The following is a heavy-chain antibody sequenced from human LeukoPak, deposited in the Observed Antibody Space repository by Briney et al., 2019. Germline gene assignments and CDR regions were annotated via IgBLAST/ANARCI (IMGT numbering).Heavy chain of an antibody. V-gene: IGHV3-66*01. J-gene: IGHJ4*02. D-gene: IGHD3/OR15-3a*01. CDR3: ATIGTGDYREDS. CDR1: GFSVRNNY. Sequence: GGSLRLSCVVSGFSVRNNYVSWVRQAPGKGLEWVSVIYAGDIIHYADSVKGRFTISRDNSKNTVYLQMNSLRAEDTALYYCATIGTGDYREDSWGQGTLVTVSS. CDR2: IYAGDII.